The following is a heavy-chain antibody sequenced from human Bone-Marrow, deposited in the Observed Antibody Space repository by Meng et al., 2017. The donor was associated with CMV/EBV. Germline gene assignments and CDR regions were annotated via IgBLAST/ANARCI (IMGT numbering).Heavy chain of an antibody. CDR2: ISYDGSNK. V-gene: IGHV3-30*19. D-gene: IGHD3-3*01. J-gene: IGHJ6*02. Sequence: GESLKISCAASGFTFSSYGMHWVRQAPGKGLEWVAVISYDGSNKYYADSVKGRFTISRDNSKNTLYLQMNSLRAEDTAVYYCARGRYDFWSGYYFLGGMDVWGQGTTVTVSS. CDR3: ARGRYDFWSGYYFLGGMDV. CDR1: GFTFSSYG.